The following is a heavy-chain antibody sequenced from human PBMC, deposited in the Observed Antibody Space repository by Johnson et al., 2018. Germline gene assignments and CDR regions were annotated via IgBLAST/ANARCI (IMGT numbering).Heavy chain of an antibody. D-gene: IGHD1-14*01. CDR3: ARRYTNAGYFDY. Sequence: QVQLQESGPGLVKPSQTLSLTCTVSGGSISSGGYYWSWIRQHPGKGLEWIGYIYDSGRTYYNPSFMSRVTISLDTSKNQFSLQLSSATAADTAMYYCARRYTNAGYFDYWGQGSLVAVSS. CDR2: IYDSGRT. CDR1: GGSISSGGYY. J-gene: IGHJ4*02. V-gene: IGHV4-31*03.